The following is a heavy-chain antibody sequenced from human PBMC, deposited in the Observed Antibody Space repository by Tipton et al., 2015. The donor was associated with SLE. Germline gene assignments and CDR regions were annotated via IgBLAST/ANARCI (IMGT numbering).Heavy chain of an antibody. CDR2: INHSGST. CDR1: GGSISSHY. Sequence: TLSLTCTVSGGSISSHYWSWIRQPPGKGLEWIGEINHSGSTNYNPSLKSRVTISVDTSKNQFSLKLSSVTAADTAVYYCARVKFVVRHSILYSYGQGHFDYWGQGTLVTVSS. J-gene: IGHJ4*02. CDR3: ARVKFVVRHSILYSYGQGHFDY. V-gene: IGHV4-34*01. D-gene: IGHD5-18*01.